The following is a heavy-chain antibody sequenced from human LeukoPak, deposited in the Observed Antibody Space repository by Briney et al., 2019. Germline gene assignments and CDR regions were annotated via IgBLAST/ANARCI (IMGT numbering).Heavy chain of an antibody. Sequence: SETLSLTCTVSGGSISSSSYYWGWIRQPAGKGLEWIGRIYTSGSTNYNPSLKSRVTISVDTSKNQFSLKLSSVTAADTAVYYCARGSSWYTIFDYWGQGTLVTVSS. CDR1: GGSISSSSYY. D-gene: IGHD6-13*01. V-gene: IGHV4-61*02. J-gene: IGHJ4*02. CDR2: IYTSGST. CDR3: ARGSSWYTIFDY.